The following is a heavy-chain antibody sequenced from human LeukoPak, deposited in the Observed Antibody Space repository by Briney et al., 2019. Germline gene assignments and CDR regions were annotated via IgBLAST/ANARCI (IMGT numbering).Heavy chain of an antibody. CDR3: TKDLRADDSPLGFDP. CDR1: GAFVLSGGHY. CDR2: IHSSGTT. D-gene: IGHD3-16*01. J-gene: IGHJ5*02. V-gene: IGHV4-31*03. Sequence: SSETLSLTCTVSGAFVLSGGHYWSWIRKHPGQGLEWIGYIHSSGTTKYKPSLKSRAFISLDASKNQFSLRLTSVTAADTAVYYCTKDLRADDSPLGFDPWGQGTLVTVSS.